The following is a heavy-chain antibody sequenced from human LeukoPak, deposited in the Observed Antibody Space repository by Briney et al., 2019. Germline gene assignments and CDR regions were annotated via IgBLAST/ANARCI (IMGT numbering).Heavy chain of an antibody. D-gene: IGHD3-10*01. CDR3: ARDGNYYGSGSYGPSDY. CDR1: GLTFSSYG. Sequence: PGGSLRLSCAASGLTFSSYGISWVRQAPGKGLEWVSAISATGGTTYYADSVKGRFTISRDNSKNTLYLQMNSLRAEDTAVYYCARDGNYYGSGSYGPSDYWGQGTLVTVSS. J-gene: IGHJ4*02. V-gene: IGHV3-23*01. CDR2: ISATGGTT.